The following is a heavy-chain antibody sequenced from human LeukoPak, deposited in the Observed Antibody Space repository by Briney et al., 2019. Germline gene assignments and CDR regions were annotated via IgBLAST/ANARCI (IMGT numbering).Heavy chain of an antibody. D-gene: IGHD2/OR15-2a*01. CDR1: GNYW. CDR3: VSFYETY. Sequence: GGSLRLSCAASGNYWMHWVRQAPGKGQVWVSHINSDGSWTSYADSVKGRFTISKDNAKNTVYLQMNSLRAEDTAVYYCVSFYETYWGRGTLVTVSS. V-gene: IGHV3-74*01. J-gene: IGHJ4*02. CDR2: INSDGSWT.